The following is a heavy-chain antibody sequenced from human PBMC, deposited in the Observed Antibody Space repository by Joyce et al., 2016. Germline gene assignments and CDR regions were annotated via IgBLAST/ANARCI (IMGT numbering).Heavy chain of an antibody. CDR2: ISSCGGIT. J-gene: IGHJ4*02. CDR3: VKNLRGGATPWDY. Sequence: EVQLLESGGKLVQPGGSLRLSCVASGFTFSSFALNWVRQAPGKGLEWVSAISSCGGITYYGDSVKGRFTLSRDNSRNTVFLQMNSPRAEDTAIYYCVKNLRGGATPWDYWGQGTLVTVSS. D-gene: IGHD3-10*01. V-gene: IGHV3-23*01. CDR1: GFTFSSFA.